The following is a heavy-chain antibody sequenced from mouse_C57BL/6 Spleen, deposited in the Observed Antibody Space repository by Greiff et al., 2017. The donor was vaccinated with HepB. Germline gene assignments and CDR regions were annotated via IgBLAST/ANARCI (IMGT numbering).Heavy chain of an antibody. CDR1: GFTFNTYA. J-gene: IGHJ1*03. CDR3: VRETYYGSSDWYFDV. Sequence: EVMLVESGGGLVQPKGSLKLSCAASGFTFNTYAMHWVRQAPGKGLEWVARIRSKSSNYATYYADSVKDRFTISRDDSQSMLYLQMNNLKTEDTAMYYCVRETYYGSSDWYFDVWGTGTTVTVSS. V-gene: IGHV10-3*01. D-gene: IGHD1-1*01. CDR2: IRSKSSNYAT.